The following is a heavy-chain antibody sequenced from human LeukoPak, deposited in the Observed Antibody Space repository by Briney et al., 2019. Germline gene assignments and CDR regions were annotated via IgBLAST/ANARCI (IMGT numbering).Heavy chain of an antibody. CDR3: AADRVGSNFDY. V-gene: IGHV1-24*01. CDR1: GYTLTELS. J-gene: IGHJ4*02. D-gene: IGHD2-2*03. CDR2: FDPEDGET. Sequence: ASVKVSCRVSGYTLTELSMQWVRQAPGEGLEWMGGFDPEDGETVYAQKFQGRVTMSEETPTDTAYMELSSLRSEDTAVYYCAADRVGSNFDYWGQGTLVTVSS.